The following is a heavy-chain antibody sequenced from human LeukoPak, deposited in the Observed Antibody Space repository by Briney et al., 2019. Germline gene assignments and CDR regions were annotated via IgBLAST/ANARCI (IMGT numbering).Heavy chain of an antibody. CDR2: IWYDGSNK. D-gene: IGHD4-17*01. Sequence: PGGSLRLSCAASGFTFSSYGMHWVRQAPGKGLEWVAVIWYDGSNKYYADSVKGRFTISRDNSKNTLYLQMNSLRAEDTAVYYCARAHRDYANNWFDPWGQGTLVTVSS. V-gene: IGHV3-33*01. J-gene: IGHJ5*02. CDR3: ARAHRDYANNWFDP. CDR1: GFTFSSYG.